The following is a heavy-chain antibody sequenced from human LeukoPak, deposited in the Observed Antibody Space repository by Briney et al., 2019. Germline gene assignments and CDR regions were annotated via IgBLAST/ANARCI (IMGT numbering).Heavy chain of an antibody. J-gene: IGHJ4*02. D-gene: IGHD6-13*01. CDR3: ARCQQGRKAAADYDY. CDR1: GGSISSYY. V-gene: IGHV4-4*07. Sequence: SETLSLTCTVSGGSISSYYWSWIRQPAGKGLEWIGRIYTSGSTNYNPSLKSRVTMSVDTSKNQFSLKLSSVTAADTAVYYCARCQQGRKAAADYDYWGQGTLVTVSS. CDR2: IYTSGST.